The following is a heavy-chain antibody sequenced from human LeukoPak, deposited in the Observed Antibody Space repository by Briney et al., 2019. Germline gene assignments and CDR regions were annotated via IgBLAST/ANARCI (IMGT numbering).Heavy chain of an antibody. CDR1: GGSISSSSYC. V-gene: IGHV4-39*01. CDR2: IYYSGST. CDR3: ARHGGGINTNFDY. Sequence: PSETLSLTCTVSGGSISSSSYCWGWIRQPPGKGLEWIGTIYYSGSTYYNPSFKSRVTISVDTSKNQFSLKLSSVTAADTAVYYCARHGGGINTNFDYWGQGTLVTVSS. J-gene: IGHJ4*02. D-gene: IGHD1-14*01.